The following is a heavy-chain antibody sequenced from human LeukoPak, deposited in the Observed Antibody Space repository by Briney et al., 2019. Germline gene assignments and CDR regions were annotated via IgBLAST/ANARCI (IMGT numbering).Heavy chain of an antibody. Sequence: SETLSLTCTVSGGSISSYYWSWIRQPPGKGLEWIGYIYYSGSTNYNPSLKSRVTISVDTSKNQFSLKLSSVTAVDTAVYYCARYTASDAFDIWGQGTMVTVSS. CDR3: ARYTASDAFDI. CDR1: GGSISSYY. D-gene: IGHD5-18*01. CDR2: IYYSGST. J-gene: IGHJ3*02. V-gene: IGHV4-59*01.